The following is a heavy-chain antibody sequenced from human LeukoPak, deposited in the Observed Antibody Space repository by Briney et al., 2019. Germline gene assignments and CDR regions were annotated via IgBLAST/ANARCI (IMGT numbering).Heavy chain of an antibody. CDR1: GGSISSGGYY. CDR3: ARSRGGYCSSTSCSRFDY. CDR2: IYYSGST. J-gene: IGHJ4*02. V-gene: IGHV4-31*03. D-gene: IGHD2-2*01. Sequence: SETLSLTCTVSGGSISSGGYYWNWIRQHPGKGLEWIGYIYYSGSTYYNPSLKSRVTISADTSKNQFSLKLSSVTAADTAVYYCARSRGGYCSSTSCSRFDYWGQGTLVTVSS.